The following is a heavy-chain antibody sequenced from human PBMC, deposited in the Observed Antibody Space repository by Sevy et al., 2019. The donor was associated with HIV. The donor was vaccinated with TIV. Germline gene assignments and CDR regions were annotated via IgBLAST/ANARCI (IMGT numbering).Heavy chain of an antibody. CDR2: ISWNSGSI. Sequence: GGSLRLSCAASGFTFDDYAMHWVRQAPGKGLEWVSGISWNSGSIGYADSVKGRFTISRANAKNSLYLQMNSLRAEDTALYYCAKDTGSIVVVPAADWDQGTMVTVSS. CDR3: AKDTGSIVVVPAAD. CDR1: GFTFDDYA. V-gene: IGHV3-9*01. D-gene: IGHD2-2*01. J-gene: IGHJ3*01.